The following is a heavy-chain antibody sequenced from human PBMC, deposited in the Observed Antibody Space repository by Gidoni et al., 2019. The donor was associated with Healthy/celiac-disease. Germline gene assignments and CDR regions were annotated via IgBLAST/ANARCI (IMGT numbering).Heavy chain of an antibody. V-gene: IGHV3-30*03. J-gene: IGHJ6*03. CDR1: GFTFSSYG. D-gene: IGHD6-13*01. CDR2: ISYDGSNK. CDR3: ARDFAGYSSSWYPYYYYYYMDV. Sequence: QVQLVESGGGVVQPGRSLRLSCAASGFTFSSYGMHWVSQAPGKGLEGVAVISYDGSNKYYADSVKGRFTISRDNSKNTLYLQMNSLRAEDTAVYYCARDFAGYSSSWYPYYYYYYMDVWGKGTTVTVSS.